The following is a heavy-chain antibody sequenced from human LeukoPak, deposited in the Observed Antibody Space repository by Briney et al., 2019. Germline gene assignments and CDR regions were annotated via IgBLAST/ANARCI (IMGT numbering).Heavy chain of an antibody. J-gene: IGHJ5*02. CDR3: ARVLRGAVTSNCFDP. CDR2: ISNSGTT. Sequence: SETLSLTCTVSGGSINDYYWTWIRQAPGKGLEGLGYISNSGTTDYNPSLKSRVTMSVDTSKNEVSLKVTSVTAADTAMYYCARVLRGAVTSNCFDPWGQGTLVTVSS. CDR1: GGSINDYY. V-gene: IGHV4-59*01. D-gene: IGHD4-17*01.